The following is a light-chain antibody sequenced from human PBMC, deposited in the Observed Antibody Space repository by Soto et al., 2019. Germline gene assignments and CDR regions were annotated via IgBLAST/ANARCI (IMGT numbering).Light chain of an antibody. CDR2: GAS. V-gene: IGKV3-20*01. J-gene: IGKJ1*01. CDR3: QQYGSLGT. CDR1: QSVSSSY. Sequence: VLTDSTGTVSVSRGESAALSCRASQSVSSSYLAWYQQKPGQAPRLLIYGASNRATGIPDRFSGSGSGTDFTLTISRLEPEDFAVYYCQQYGSLGTFGQGTKVDIK.